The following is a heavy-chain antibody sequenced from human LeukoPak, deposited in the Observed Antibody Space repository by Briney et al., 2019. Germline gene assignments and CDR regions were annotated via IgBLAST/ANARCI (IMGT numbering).Heavy chain of an antibody. CDR2: MNLNRGNT. Sequence: ASVKLSCKASGYTFTSYGINWVRQAKGPGLEWMGWMNLNRGNTGYAQKFQGRVTITRNTSISTAYMELRSLRTEDRAVYYCARFPLYCTNGVCYTEAFDIWGQGTMVTLSS. D-gene: IGHD2-8*01. J-gene: IGHJ3*02. CDR3: ARFPLYCTNGVCYTEAFDI. CDR1: GYTFTSYG. V-gene: IGHV1-8*03.